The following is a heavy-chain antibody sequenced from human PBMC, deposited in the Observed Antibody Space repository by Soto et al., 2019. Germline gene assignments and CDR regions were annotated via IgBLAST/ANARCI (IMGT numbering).Heavy chain of an antibody. D-gene: IGHD3-10*01. CDR3: AKDRAPYGSGSPIYYYYGMDV. J-gene: IGHJ6*02. Sequence: PGGSLRLSCAASGFTFSSYGMHWVRQAPGKGLEWVAVISYDGSNKYYADSVKGRFTISRDSSKNTLYLQMNSLRAEDTAVYYCAKDRAPYGSGSPIYYYYGMDVWGQGTAVTVSS. CDR2: ISYDGSNK. V-gene: IGHV3-30*18. CDR1: GFTFSSYG.